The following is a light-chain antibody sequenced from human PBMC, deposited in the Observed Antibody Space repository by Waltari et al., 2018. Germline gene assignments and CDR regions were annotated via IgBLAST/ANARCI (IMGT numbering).Light chain of an antibody. Sequence: EIVLTQSPATLSLSPGERATLSCRASQSVSYSLAWYQQKPGQIPRLLIYSASNRATGIPARVSGSGSGTDFTLTISSLEPEDFAVYYCQQRSSWPRTFGQGTKVEIK. V-gene: IGKV3-11*01. CDR3: QQRSSWPRT. J-gene: IGKJ1*01. CDR2: SAS. CDR1: QSVSYS.